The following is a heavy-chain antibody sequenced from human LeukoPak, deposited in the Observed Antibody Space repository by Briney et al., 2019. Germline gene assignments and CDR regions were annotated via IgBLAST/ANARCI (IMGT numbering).Heavy chain of an antibody. CDR2: INPSGGST. D-gene: IGHD2-21*02. CDR3: AREGMVVTAIFDY. J-gene: IGHJ4*02. Sequence: ASVRVSCKASGYTFTSYYMHWVRQAPGQGLEWMGIINPSGGSTSYAQKFQGRVTMTRDTSTSTVYMELSSLRSKDTAVYYCAREGMVVTAIFDYWGQGTLVTVSS. CDR1: GYTFTSYY. V-gene: IGHV1-46*01.